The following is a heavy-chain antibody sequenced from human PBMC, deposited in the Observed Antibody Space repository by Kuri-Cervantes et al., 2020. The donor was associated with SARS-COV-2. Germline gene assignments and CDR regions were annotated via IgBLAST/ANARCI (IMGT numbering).Heavy chain of an antibody. Sequence: SETLSLTCTVSGGSISSSSYYWGWIRQPPGKGLEWIGSIYYSGSTYYNPSLKSRVTISVDTSKNQFSLKLSSVTAADTAVYYCAACSGGSCYRFDYRGQGTLVTVSS. D-gene: IGHD2-15*01. V-gene: IGHV4-39*07. CDR1: GGSISSSSYY. CDR3: AACSGGSCYRFDY. CDR2: IYYSGST. J-gene: IGHJ4*02.